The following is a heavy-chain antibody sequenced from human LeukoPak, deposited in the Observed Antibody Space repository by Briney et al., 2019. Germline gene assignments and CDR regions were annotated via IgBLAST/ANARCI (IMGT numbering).Heavy chain of an antibody. J-gene: IGHJ6*02. Sequence: ASVKVSCKASGYTFTSYGISWVRQAPGQGLEWMGWISAYNGNTNYAQKLQGRVTMTTDTSTSTAYMELRSLRSDDTAVYYCARIPTGEFLEWSYYYYGMDVWGQGTTVTVSS. CDR2: ISAYNGNT. D-gene: IGHD3-3*01. V-gene: IGHV1-18*01. CDR1: GYTFTSYG. CDR3: ARIPTGEFLEWSYYYYGMDV.